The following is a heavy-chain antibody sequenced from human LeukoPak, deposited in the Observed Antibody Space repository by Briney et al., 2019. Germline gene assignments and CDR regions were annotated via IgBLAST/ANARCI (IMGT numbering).Heavy chain of an antibody. CDR2: INHSGST. CDR3: ARSHYYDSSGYYQLNPFDY. J-gene: IGHJ4*02. CDR1: GGSFSGYY. D-gene: IGHD3-22*01. V-gene: IGHV4-34*01. Sequence: SETLSLTCAVYGGSFSGYYWSWIRQPPGKGLEWTGEINHSGSTNYNPSLKSRVTISVDTSKNQFSLKLSSVTAADTAVYYCARSHYYDSSGYYQLNPFDYWGQGTLVTVSS.